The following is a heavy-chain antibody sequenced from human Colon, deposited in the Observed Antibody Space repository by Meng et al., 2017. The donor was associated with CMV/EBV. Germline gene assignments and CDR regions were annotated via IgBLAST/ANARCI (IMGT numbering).Heavy chain of an antibody. CDR3: ARGLLTNHYYGWDV. D-gene: IGHD2-21*02. V-gene: IGHV3-72*01. Sequence: FTLGDYYVDWVRKAPGKGLEWVGRTRNKANRYSTEYAASVQGRFTISRDDSKNSVYLQMNSLNSEDTALYFCARGLLTNHYYGWDVWGQGTTVTVSS. J-gene: IGHJ6*02. CDR1: FTLGDYY. CDR2: TRNKANRYST.